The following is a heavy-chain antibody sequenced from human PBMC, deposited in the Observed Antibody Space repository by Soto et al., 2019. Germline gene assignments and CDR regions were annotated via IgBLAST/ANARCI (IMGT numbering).Heavy chain of an antibody. V-gene: IGHV4-39*01. CDR2: IFYSGST. CDR3: ARVGTTGTTSRYYAMDV. J-gene: IGHJ6*02. CDR1: GGSISSSSYY. Sequence: PETLSLTCTVSGGSISSSSYYWGWTRQPPGKGLEWIGSIFYSGSTYYNPSLKSRVTISVDTSKNQFSLKLTSVTAADTAVYYCARVGTTGTTSRYYAMDVWGQGTTVTVS. D-gene: IGHD1-1*01.